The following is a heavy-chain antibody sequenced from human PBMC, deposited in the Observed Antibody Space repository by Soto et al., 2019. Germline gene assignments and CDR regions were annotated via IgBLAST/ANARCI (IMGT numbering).Heavy chain of an antibody. CDR2: IYYSGST. CDR1: GGSISSGGYY. Sequence: QVQLQESGPGLVKPSQTLSLTCTVSGGSISSGGYYWSWIRQHPGKGLEWIGYIYYSGSTYYNPSLKSRVTISVDTSKNQSSLKLSSVTAADTAVYYCARDEYYDILTGPAGAFDIWGQGTMVTVSS. CDR3: ARDEYYDILTGPAGAFDI. J-gene: IGHJ3*02. D-gene: IGHD3-9*01. V-gene: IGHV4-31*03.